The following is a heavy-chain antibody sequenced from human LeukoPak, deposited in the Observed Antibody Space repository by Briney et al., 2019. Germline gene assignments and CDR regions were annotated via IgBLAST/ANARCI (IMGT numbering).Heavy chain of an antibody. D-gene: IGHD3-22*01. CDR2: IYYIGST. V-gene: IGHV4-30-4*01. CDR3: ARVPSSGIYFDY. CDR1: GGSISSGDYY. J-gene: IGHJ4*02. Sequence: SETLSLTCTVSGGSISSGDYYWSWIREPPGKGLEWIGYIYYIGSTYYNPSLVSQVTMPVDTSKNQFSLRLNSVTGADTAVYYCARVPSSGIYFDYWGQGTLATVSS.